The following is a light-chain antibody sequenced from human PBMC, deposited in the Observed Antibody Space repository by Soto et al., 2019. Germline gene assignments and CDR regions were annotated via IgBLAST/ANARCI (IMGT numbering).Light chain of an antibody. Sequence: AIQVTQSPSSLSASVGDRVTITCRTSEDVGHDLAWFQQRPGKAPNLLIYSATRLQSGVPSRFSGSGSGTDFTLIISSLQPEDFATYYCLQANNYPWTFCLGTKVDI. J-gene: IGKJ1*01. CDR3: LQANNYPWT. V-gene: IGKV1-6*01. CDR2: SAT. CDR1: EDVGHD.